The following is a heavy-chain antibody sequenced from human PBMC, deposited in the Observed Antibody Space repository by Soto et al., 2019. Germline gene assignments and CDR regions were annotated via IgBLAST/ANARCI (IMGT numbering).Heavy chain of an antibody. J-gene: IGHJ5*02. D-gene: IGHD2-15*01. V-gene: IGHV4-39*01. CDR2: IYYSGST. CDR3: ARHRSDFWFDP. CDR1: GGSISSSSYF. Sequence: SETLSLTCTVSGGSISSSSYFWGWIRQPPGKGLEWIGSIYYSGSTYYNQSLKSQVTVSVDTSKNQISMKLNSVTAADTAVYYCARHRSDFWFDPWGQGTLVTVSS.